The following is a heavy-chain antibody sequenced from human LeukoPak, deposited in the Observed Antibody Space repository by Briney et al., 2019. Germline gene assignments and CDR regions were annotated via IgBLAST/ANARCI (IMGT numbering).Heavy chain of an antibody. J-gene: IGHJ4*02. CDR2: VNPNSGGT. CDR3: ARQSSGWPFDY. V-gene: IGHV1-2*02. CDR1: GYTFTGYY. D-gene: IGHD6-19*01. Sequence: GASVKVSCKASGYTFTGYYLHWVRQAPGQGLEWMGWVNPNSGGTNYAQKFQGRVTMTRDTSISTAYMELSRLRSDDTAVYYCARQSSGWPFDYWGQGTLVTVSS.